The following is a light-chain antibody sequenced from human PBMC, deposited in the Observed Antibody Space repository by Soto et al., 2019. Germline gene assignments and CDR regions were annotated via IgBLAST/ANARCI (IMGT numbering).Light chain of an antibody. J-gene: IGKJ3*01. Sequence: DIQMTQSPSTLSASVGDRVTITCRASQSISSWLAWYQQKPGKAPKLLIYKASSLESGVPSRFSGSVSGTEFTLTISSLQTDDFAPYYCLQYNSYPFTFGPGTKVYI. CDR2: KAS. CDR1: QSISSW. V-gene: IGKV1-5*03. CDR3: LQYNSYPFT.